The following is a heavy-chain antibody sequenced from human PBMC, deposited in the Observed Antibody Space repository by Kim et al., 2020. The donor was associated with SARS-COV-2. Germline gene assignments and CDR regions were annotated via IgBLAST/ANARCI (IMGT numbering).Heavy chain of an antibody. D-gene: IGHD3-16*02. CDR2: IIPIFGTA. V-gene: IGHV1-69*06. Sequence: SVKVSCKASGGTFSSYAISWVRQAPGQGLEWMGGIIPIFGTANYAQKFQGRVTITADKSTSTAYMELSSLRSEDTAVYYCAREGGQYDYVWGSYRYKLDYWGQGTLVTVSS. J-gene: IGHJ4*02. CDR3: AREGGQYDYVWGSYRYKLDY. CDR1: GGTFSSYA.